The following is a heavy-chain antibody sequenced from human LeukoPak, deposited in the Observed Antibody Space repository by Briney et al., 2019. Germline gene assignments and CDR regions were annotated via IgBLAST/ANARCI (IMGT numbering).Heavy chain of an antibody. V-gene: IGHV4-34*01. Sequence: SETLSLTCAVYGGSFSGYYWSWIRQSSGKGLEWIGEINDGESSNYNPSLKNRVVLSVDTSKNQFSLKLNSVTAADTAMYYCARSTGSYNYFDYWGQGTLVTVSS. CDR1: GGSFSGYY. J-gene: IGHJ4*02. D-gene: IGHD3-10*01. CDR3: ARSTGSYNYFDY. CDR2: INDGESS.